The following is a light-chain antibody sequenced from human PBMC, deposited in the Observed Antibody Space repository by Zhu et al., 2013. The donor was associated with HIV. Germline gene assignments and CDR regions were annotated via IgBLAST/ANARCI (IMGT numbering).Light chain of an antibody. J-gene: IGKJ5*01. CDR2: GAS. CDR1: QSVSSNY. V-gene: IGKV3-20*01. CDR3: QQYAASPIT. Sequence: EIVLTQSPGTLSLSPGERATLSCRASQSVSSNYLVWYQQKAGQAPRLLIYGASIRVTGIPDRFSGSGSGTDFTLTIDRLEPEDFAVYYCQQYAASPITFGQGTRLEIK.